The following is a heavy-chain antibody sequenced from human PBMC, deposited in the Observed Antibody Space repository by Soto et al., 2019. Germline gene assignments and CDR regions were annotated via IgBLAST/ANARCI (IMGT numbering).Heavy chain of an antibody. J-gene: IGHJ4*02. CDR2: INTAKDNT. V-gene: IGHV1-3*04. CDR3: ARGSSWSYFDY. Sequence: QVQLVQSGAEVKKPGASEKVSCQASGYTFTSYAIHWVRQAPGQRLEWMGWINTAKDNTKYSQKFQGRVTITRDTSASIVYMELSSLRSEDTAVYYCARGSSWSYFDYWGQGTLVTVSS. D-gene: IGHD6-13*01. CDR1: GYTFTSYA.